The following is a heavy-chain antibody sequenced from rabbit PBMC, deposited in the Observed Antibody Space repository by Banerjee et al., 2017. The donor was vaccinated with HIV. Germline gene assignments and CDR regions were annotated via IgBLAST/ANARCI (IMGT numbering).Heavy chain of an antibody. V-gene: IGHV1S40*01. CDR1: GFSFSRSYY. CDR2: IAPGSSVST. J-gene: IGHJ5*01. CDR3: AGSYGSVSGYYRYEWLDL. Sequence: QSLEESGGDLVKPGASLTLTCTASGFSFSRSYYMCWVRQAPGKGLEWIACIAPGSSVSTHYASWAKGRFTISKTSSTTVTLQMTSLTAADTATYFCAGSYGSVSGYYRYEWLDLWGQGTLVTVS. D-gene: IGHD1-1*01.